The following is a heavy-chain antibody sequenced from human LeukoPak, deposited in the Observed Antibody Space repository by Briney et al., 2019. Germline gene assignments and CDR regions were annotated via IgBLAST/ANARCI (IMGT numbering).Heavy chain of an antibody. CDR2: IYHSGST. V-gene: IGHV4-4*02. CDR1: GFTFSTYTM. J-gene: IGHJ6*03. CDR3: ARDQPQYYYYYMDV. D-gene: IGHD2/OR15-2a*01. Sequence: GSLRLSCAASGFTFSTYTMNWVRQAPGKGLEWIGEIYHSGSTNYNPSLKSRVTISVDKSKNQFSLKLSSVTAADTAVYYCARDQPQYYYYYMDVWGKGTTVTVSS.